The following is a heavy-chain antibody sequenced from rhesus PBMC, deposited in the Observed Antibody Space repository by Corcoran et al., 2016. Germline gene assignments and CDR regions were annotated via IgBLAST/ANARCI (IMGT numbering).Heavy chain of an antibody. V-gene: IGHV4-80*01. CDR2: INGNSGST. D-gene: IGHD3-9*01. Sequence: QVQLQVSGPVLVKPSETLSLTCTVSGSSISSNWCSWLRQPPGKGLEWIGEINGNSGSTNYNPSLKSRVTISKDASKNQFSLKLSSVTAADTAVYYCARDARYWYFDLWGPGTPITISS. J-gene: IGHJ2*01. CDR3: ARDARYWYFDL. CDR1: GSSISSNW.